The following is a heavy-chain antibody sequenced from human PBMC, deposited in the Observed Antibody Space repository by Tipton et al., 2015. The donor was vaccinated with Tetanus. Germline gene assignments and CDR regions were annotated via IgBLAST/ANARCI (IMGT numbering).Heavy chain of an antibody. D-gene: IGHD3-16*01. CDR1: GYNFATFW. CDR3: ARPLTSVAFGGFAFDV. CDR2: IYPGDSYS. J-gene: IGHJ3*01. Sequence: QSGAEVKKPGESLNISCKASGYNFATFWIGWVRQKPGKGLEWLGTIYPGDSYSTYSPSFEGQVTISVDRSIDTAYLQWSSLKASDTAIYYCARPLTSVAFGGFAFDVWGQGTLVTVSS. V-gene: IGHV5-51*01.